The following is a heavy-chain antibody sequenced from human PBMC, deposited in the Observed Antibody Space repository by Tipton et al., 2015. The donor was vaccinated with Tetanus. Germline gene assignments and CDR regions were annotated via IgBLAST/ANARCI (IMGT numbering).Heavy chain of an antibody. J-gene: IGHJ4*02. D-gene: IGHD3-16*01. CDR1: GFTFSSFG. CDR3: ARALYGGCDY. CDR2: ISGRGGTT. Sequence: SLRLSCAASGFTFSSFGMAWVRQAPGKGLECVSSISGRGGTTSYADFVKGRFTISRDNSKNTLYLQMNSLRAEDTAVYYCARALYGGCDYWGQGTLVTVSS. V-gene: IGHV3-23*01.